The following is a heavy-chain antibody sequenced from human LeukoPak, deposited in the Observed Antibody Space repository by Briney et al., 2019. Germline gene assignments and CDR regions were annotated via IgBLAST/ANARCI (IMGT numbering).Heavy chain of an antibody. Sequence: ASVKVSCKASGYTFTSYGISWVRQAPGQGLEWMGWISAYNGNTNYAQKLQGRVTMTTDTSTSTAYMELRSLRFDDTAVYYCARVRYDFWSGYDLFDYWGQGTLVTVTS. J-gene: IGHJ4*02. CDR2: ISAYNGNT. CDR1: GYTFTSYG. V-gene: IGHV1-18*01. CDR3: ARVRYDFWSGYDLFDY. D-gene: IGHD3-3*01.